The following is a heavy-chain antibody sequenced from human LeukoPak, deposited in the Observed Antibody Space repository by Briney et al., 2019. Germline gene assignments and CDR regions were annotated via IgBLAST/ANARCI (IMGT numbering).Heavy chain of an antibody. CDR1: GYTLTELS. Sequence: ASVKVSCKVSGYTLTELSMHWVRQAPGKGLEWMGGFDPEDGETIYGERFQGRVTMTEDTSTDTAYMELSSLRSEDTAVYYCATDSKWFGELSFHGFDYWGQGTLVTVSS. V-gene: IGHV1-24*01. D-gene: IGHD3-10*01. J-gene: IGHJ4*02. CDR2: FDPEDGET. CDR3: ATDSKWFGELSFHGFDY.